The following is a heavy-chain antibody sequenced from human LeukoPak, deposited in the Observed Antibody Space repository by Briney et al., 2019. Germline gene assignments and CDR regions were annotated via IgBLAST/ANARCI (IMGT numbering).Heavy chain of an antibody. CDR1: GFTFSSYA. V-gene: IGHV3-23*01. D-gene: IGHD2-15*01. CDR2: ISGSGGST. Sequence: QTGGSLRLSCAASGFTFSSYAMSWVRQAPGKGLEWVSGISGSGGSTHYADSVKDRFTISRDNSKNTLYLQTNSLRAEDTAVYYCAKETVVVVAATPDAFDIWGQGTMVTVSS. J-gene: IGHJ3*02. CDR3: AKETVVVVAATPDAFDI.